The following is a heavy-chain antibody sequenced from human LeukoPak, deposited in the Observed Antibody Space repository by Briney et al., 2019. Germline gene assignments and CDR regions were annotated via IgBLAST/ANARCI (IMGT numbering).Heavy chain of an antibody. J-gene: IGHJ5*02. D-gene: IGHD3-10*01. V-gene: IGHV4-59*01. CDR2: IYYSGST. CDR1: GGSISSYY. CDR3: ARDPSGNWFDP. Sequence: SETLSLTCTVSGGSISSYYWSWIRQPPGKGLEWIGYIYYSGSTNYNPSLKSQVTISVDTSKNQFSLKLSSVTAADTGVYYCARDPSGNWFDPWGQGTLVTVSS.